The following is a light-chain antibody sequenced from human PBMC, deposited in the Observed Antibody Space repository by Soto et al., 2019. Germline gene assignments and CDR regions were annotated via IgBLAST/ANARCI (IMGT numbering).Light chain of an antibody. CDR2: GAS. Sequence: EIVMTQSPATLSVSPGERVTLSCRASQSVSNNLAWYQRRPGQAPRLLIHGASTRATGIPARFSGSGSGTEFTVTISSLQSEDFAVYYCQQYQNWPRTFGQGTKVEVK. CDR1: QSVSNN. V-gene: IGKV3-15*01. J-gene: IGKJ1*01. CDR3: QQYQNWPRT.